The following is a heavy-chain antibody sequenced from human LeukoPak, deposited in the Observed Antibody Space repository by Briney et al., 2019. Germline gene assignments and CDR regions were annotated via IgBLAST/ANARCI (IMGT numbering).Heavy chain of an antibody. J-gene: IGHJ4*02. CDR2: IHYSGTF. D-gene: IGHD5/OR15-5a*01. Sequence: PSETLTLTCSVSRGSISDYYWSWIRQTPGKGLEWIGYIHYSGTFTYSPSLKSRVDMSMDTSKNQFSLKLMSVTAADSGVYYCARGVSFDNWGQGTLVTVSS. CDR1: RGSISDYY. V-gene: IGHV4-59*01. CDR3: ARGVSFDN.